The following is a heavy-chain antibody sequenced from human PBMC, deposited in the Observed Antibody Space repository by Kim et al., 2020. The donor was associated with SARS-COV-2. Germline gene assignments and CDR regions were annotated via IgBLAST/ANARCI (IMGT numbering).Heavy chain of an antibody. V-gene: IGHV2-70*11. D-gene: IGHD2-2*01. Sequence: SGPTLVKPTQTLTLTCTFSGFALSTRGMCVSWIRQPPGKALEWLARNDCDDDKYYTTSLKTRPTISKGTSKKQVVLTMTNMDPVDTATYFCSRIRCNYSSNSCQDAFFNYWGQGILVTVSS. CDR3: SRIRCNYSSNSCQDAFFNY. CDR1: GFALSTRGMC. CDR2: NDCDDDK. J-gene: IGHJ4*02.